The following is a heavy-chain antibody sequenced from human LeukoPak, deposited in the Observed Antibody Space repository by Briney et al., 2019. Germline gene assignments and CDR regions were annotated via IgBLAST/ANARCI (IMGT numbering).Heavy chain of an antibody. V-gene: IGHV1-69*11. Sequence: SVKVSCKASGGTFSSYAISWVRQAPGQGLEWMGRIIPILGTANYAQKFQGRVTITTDESTSTAYMELSSLRSEDTAVYYCARGRGIQLWLDYWGQGTLVTVSS. CDR1: GGTFSSYA. J-gene: IGHJ4*02. CDR2: IIPILGTA. CDR3: ARGRGIQLWLDY. D-gene: IGHD5-18*01.